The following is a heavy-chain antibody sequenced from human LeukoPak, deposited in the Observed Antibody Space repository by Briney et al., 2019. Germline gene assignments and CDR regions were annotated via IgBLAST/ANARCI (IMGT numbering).Heavy chain of an antibody. J-gene: IGHJ4*02. CDR3: ARVQYSYGLPLHFDY. V-gene: IGHV4-59*01. CDR1: GGSISSYY. Sequence: SQTLSLTCTVSGGSISSYYWSWIRQPPGKGLEWIGYIYYSGSTNYNPSLKSRVTISVDTSKNQFSLKLSSVTAADTAVYYCARVQYSYGLPLHFDYWGQGTLVTVSS. D-gene: IGHD5-18*01. CDR2: IYYSGST.